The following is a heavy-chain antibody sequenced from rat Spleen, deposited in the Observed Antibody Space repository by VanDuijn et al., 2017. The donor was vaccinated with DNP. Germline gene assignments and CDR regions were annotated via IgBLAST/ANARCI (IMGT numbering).Heavy chain of an antibody. CDR1: GFTFNNYW. D-gene: IGHD1-3*01. Sequence: EVQLVESGGDLVQPGRSLKLSCVASGFTFNNYWMTWIRQVPGKGLEWVASITSSGGSTYYPDSVKGRFTISRDNAKNTLYLQMNSLRSEDTATYYCARDRSYGSYAMDAWGQGTSVTVSS. J-gene: IGHJ4*01. CDR3: ARDRSYGSYAMDA. CDR2: ITSSGGST. V-gene: IGHV5-31*01.